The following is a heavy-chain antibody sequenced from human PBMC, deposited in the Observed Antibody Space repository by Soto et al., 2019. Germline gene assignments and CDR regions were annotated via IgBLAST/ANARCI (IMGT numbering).Heavy chain of an antibody. CDR2: IIPIFGTA. J-gene: IGHJ5*02. CDR3: ARDRNVVVPAAMYSWFDP. Sequence: QVQLVQSGAEVKKSGSSVKVSCKASGGTFSSYAISWVRQAPGQGLEWMGGIIPIFGTANYAQKFQGRVTITADESTSTAYMELSSLRSEDTAVYYCARDRNVVVPAAMYSWFDPWGQGTLVTVSS. D-gene: IGHD2-2*01. V-gene: IGHV1-69*01. CDR1: GGTFSSYA.